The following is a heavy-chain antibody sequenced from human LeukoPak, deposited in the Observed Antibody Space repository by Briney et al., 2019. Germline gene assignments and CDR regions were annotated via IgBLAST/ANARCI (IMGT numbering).Heavy chain of an antibody. J-gene: IGHJ4*02. CDR3: AVEYSSSALVSDY. D-gene: IGHD6-6*01. Sequence: GASVKVSCKASGYTFTSYTISWVRQAPGQGLEWMGRIIPILGIANYAQKFQGRVTITADKSTSTAYMELSSLRSEDTAVYYCAVEYSSSALVSDYWGQGTLVTVSS. CDR2: IIPILGIA. CDR1: GYTFTSYT. V-gene: IGHV1-69*02.